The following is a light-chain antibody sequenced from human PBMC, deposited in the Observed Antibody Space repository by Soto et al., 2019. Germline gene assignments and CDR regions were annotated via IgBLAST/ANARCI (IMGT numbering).Light chain of an antibody. Sequence: DIVLTQTPLSLSVTPGQPASISCKSSPSLVYSDGKTYFYWYLQKPGQPPQLLIYEVSKRFSGVPDRFSGSGSGTDFTLRISRVEAEDVGVYYCMHTVKAPWTFGQGTKVEIK. J-gene: IGKJ1*01. CDR3: MHTVKAPWT. V-gene: IGKV2D-29*01. CDR2: EVS. CDR1: PSLVYSDGKTY.